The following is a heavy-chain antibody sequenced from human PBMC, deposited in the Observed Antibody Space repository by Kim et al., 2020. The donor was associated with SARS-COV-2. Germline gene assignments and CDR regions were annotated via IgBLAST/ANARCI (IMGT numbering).Heavy chain of an antibody. CDR1: GFTFSSYG. D-gene: IGHD6-13*01. J-gene: IGHJ6*02. V-gene: IGHV3-30*18. Sequence: GGSLRLSCAASGFTFSSYGMHWVRQAPGKGLEWVAVISYDGSNKYYADSVKGRFTISRDNSKNTLYLQMNSLRAEDTAVYYCAKVPSEYSSSWYPYYYYGMDVWGQGTTVTVSS. CDR2: ISYDGSNK. CDR3: AKVPSEYSSSWYPYYYYGMDV.